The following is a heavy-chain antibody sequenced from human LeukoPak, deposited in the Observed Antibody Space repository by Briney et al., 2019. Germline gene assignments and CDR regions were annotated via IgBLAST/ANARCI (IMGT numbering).Heavy chain of an antibody. D-gene: IGHD3-16*02. J-gene: IGHJ4*02. Sequence: PSETLSLTCTVSGDSISSRSYYWGWIRQPPGKGLEWIGSIYYSGSTYYNPSLKSRVTISVNTSKNQFSLKLSSVTAADTAVYYCAREGPRRGSYRGSFDYWGQGTLVTVSS. CDR1: GDSISSRSYY. V-gene: IGHV4-39*02. CDR3: AREGPRRGSYRGSFDY. CDR2: IYYSGST.